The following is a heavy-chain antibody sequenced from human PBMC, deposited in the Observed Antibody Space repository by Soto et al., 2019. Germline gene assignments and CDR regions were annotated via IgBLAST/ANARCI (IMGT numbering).Heavy chain of an antibody. CDR2: IYPGDSDT. D-gene: IGHD3-10*01. CDR1: GYSFTNYW. V-gene: IGHV5-51*01. Sequence: GEFLKISCKGSGYSFTNYWIAWVRQMPGKGLEWMGIIYPGDSDTRYSPSFQGQVTISADKSISTAYLQWRSLRASDTAMYYCARPRSGSYRLDYYGMDVWGQGTTVTVSS. J-gene: IGHJ6*02. CDR3: ARPRSGSYRLDYYGMDV.